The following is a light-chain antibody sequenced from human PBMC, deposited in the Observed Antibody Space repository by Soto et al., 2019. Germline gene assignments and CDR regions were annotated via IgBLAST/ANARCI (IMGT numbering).Light chain of an antibody. CDR3: QQRSNWPYT. J-gene: IGKJ2*01. CDR2: DAS. CDR1: QSVSSY. V-gene: IGKV3-11*01. Sequence: EIVLTQSPATLSLSPGERATLSCRASQSVSSYLAWYQQKRGQAPRLLIYDASDRATGIPARFSGSGSGTDFTLTISSLEPEDFAVYYCQQRSNWPYTFGQGTKLEIK.